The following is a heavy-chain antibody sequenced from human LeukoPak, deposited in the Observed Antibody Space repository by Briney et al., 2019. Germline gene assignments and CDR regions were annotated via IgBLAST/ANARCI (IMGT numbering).Heavy chain of an antibody. J-gene: IGHJ4*02. CDR2: ISSSSSYI. D-gene: IGHD3-9*01. CDR3: ARDLSYDILTGYYQGNYYFDY. CDR1: GFTFSSYS. Sequence: GGSLRLSCAASGFTFSSYSMNWVRQAPGKGLEWVSSISSSSSYIYYADSVKGRFTISRDNAKNSLYLQMNSLRAEDTAVYYCARDLSYDILTGYYQGNYYFDYWGQGTLVTVSS. V-gene: IGHV3-21*01.